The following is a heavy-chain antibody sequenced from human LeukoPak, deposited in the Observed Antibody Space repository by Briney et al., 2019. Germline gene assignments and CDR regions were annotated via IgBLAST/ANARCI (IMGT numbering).Heavy chain of an antibody. CDR1: GGSISSQY. CDR2: IYASGST. D-gene: IGHD2-2*01. Sequence: SETLSLTCTVSGGSISSQYWSWIRQPAGKGLEWIGRIYASGSTNYNPSLKSRVTISVDTSKNQFSLKLSSVTAADTAVFYCTKDTYCSGTTCNGGPGDYWGQGILVTVSS. V-gene: IGHV4-4*07. CDR3: TKDTYCSGTTCNGGPGDY. J-gene: IGHJ4*02.